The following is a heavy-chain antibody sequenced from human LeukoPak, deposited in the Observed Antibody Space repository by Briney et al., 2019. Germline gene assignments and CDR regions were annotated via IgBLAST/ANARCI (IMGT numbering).Heavy chain of an antibody. CDR3: ASPLDFWNA. Sequence: GGSLRLSCAASGFTFSSYAMSWVRQAPGKGLEWVSTISGTGGSTYYADSVKGRFTISRDNSKNTLYLQMNSLRAEDTAVYYWASPLDFWNAWGQGTLVTVSS. D-gene: IGHD3/OR15-3a*01. CDR1: GFTFSSYA. V-gene: IGHV3-23*01. CDR2: ISGTGGST. J-gene: IGHJ5*02.